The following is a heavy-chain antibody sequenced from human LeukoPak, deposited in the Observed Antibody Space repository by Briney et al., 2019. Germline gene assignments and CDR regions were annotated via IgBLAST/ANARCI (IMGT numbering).Heavy chain of an antibody. D-gene: IGHD3-16*02. V-gene: IGHV4-34*01. CDR2: INHSGST. J-gene: IGHJ4*02. CDR3: ARAIREYYDYVWGSYRSPLYYFDY. CDR1: GGSFSGYY. Sequence: PSETLALTCAVHGGSFSGYYWSWIRQPPGKGLEWIGEINHSGSTNYNPSLKSRVTISVDTSKNQFSLKLSSVTAADTAVYYCARAIREYYDYVWGSYRSPLYYFDYWGQGTLVTVSS.